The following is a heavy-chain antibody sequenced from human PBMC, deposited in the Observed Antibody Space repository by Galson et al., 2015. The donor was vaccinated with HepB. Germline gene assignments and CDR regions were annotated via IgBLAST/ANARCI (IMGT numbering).Heavy chain of an antibody. CDR1: GYIFTNYG. CDR3: ARERPKRDYRDYVGAFDI. V-gene: IGHV1-18*04. D-gene: IGHD4-17*01. Sequence: SVKVSCKASGYIFTNYGISWVRQAPGQGLEWVGWTNPYNGNRNYAQKLQGRVTIRTDTSTSTAYMELRSLRSDDTAVYYCARERPKRDYRDYVGAFDIWGQGTMVTVSS. J-gene: IGHJ3*02. CDR2: TNPYNGNR.